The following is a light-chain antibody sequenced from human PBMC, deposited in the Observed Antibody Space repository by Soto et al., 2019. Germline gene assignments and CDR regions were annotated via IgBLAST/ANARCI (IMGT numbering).Light chain of an antibody. CDR3: QQTYTVSRIT. CDR1: QTISKS. CDR2: AAS. V-gene: IGKV1-39*01. Sequence: DIQMTQSPSSLSASVGDRVSITCRASQTISKSLNWYQQRPGQAPKVLTFAASNLQSGVPARFSGSGSGTDFTLTISSLQPEDVATYYCQQTYTVSRITFGPGTKVDLK. J-gene: IGKJ3*01.